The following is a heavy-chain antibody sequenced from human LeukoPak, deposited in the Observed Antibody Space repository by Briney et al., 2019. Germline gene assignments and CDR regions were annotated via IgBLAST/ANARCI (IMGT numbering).Heavy chain of an antibody. D-gene: IGHD2-15*01. CDR2: IYTSGST. J-gene: IGHJ3*02. CDR3: ARGRISGGRHDVSDI. CDR1: GGSISSYY. Sequence: SETLSLTCTVSGGSISSYYWSWIRQPAGKGLEWIGRIYTSGSTNYNPSLKSRVTISVDTSKNQFSLKLSYVTAADTAVYFCARGRISGGRHDVSDIWGQGTMVTVSS. V-gene: IGHV4-4*07.